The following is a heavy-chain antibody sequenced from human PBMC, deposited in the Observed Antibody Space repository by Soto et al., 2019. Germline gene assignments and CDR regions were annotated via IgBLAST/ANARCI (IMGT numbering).Heavy chain of an antibody. D-gene: IGHD1-26*01. V-gene: IGHV3-33*01. J-gene: IGHJ4*02. CDR1: GIIFSGYG. Sequence: QVQLVESGGGVVQPGRSLRLSCAASGIIFSGYGMHWVRQAPCKGLEWVEVIRFDGSNIYYADSVKGRFTISRDNSKNTLYLQMNSLRAEDTAVYYCARGGVGATVFFGYFDYWGQGAMVTVSS. CDR3: ARGGVGATVFFGYFDY. CDR2: IRFDGSNI.